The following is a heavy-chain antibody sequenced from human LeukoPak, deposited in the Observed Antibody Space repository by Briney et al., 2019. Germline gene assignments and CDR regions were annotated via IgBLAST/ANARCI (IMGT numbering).Heavy chain of an antibody. CDR2: ISAYNGNT. D-gene: IGHD3-10*01. CDR3: ARDGLEGRVTMVRGVRYYGMDV. J-gene: IGHJ6*02. V-gene: IGHV1-18*01. CDR1: GYTFTSYG. Sequence: ASVKVSCKASGYTFTSYGISWVRQAPGQGLEWMGWISAYNGNTNYAQKLQGRVTMTTDTSTSTAYMELRSLRSDDTAVYYCARDGLEGRVTMVRGVRYYGMDVWGQGTTVTVSS.